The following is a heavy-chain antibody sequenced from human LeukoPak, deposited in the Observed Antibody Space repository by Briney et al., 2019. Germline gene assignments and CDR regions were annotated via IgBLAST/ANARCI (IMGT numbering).Heavy chain of an antibody. V-gene: IGHV3-21*04. J-gene: IGHJ3*02. CDR3: AVAYYYGSGDAFDI. CDR1: GFTFRSYS. D-gene: IGHD3-10*01. CDR2: INSDSNYI. Sequence: GRSLRLSCAASGFTFRSYSMNWVRQAPGKGLEWVSSINSDSNYIYYADSVQGRFTISRDNAKYSLYLQMNSLRAEDTAVYYCAVAYYYGSGDAFDIWGQGTKVTASS.